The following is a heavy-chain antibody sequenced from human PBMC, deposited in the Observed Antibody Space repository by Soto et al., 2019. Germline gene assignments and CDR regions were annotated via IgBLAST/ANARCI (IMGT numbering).Heavy chain of an antibody. CDR3: AKEGDSNYYYYYGMDV. CDR2: ISYDGSNT. CDR1: GFTFSTYG. J-gene: IGHJ6*02. V-gene: IGHV3-30*18. Sequence: QVHLVESGGGVVQPGRSLRLSCAASGFTFSTYGVHWVRQAPGKGLEWVAAISYDGSNTYYVDSVKGRFTISRVNSKNTLYLQMNSLRAEDTAVYYCAKEGDSNYYYYYGMDVWGQGTTVTVSS. D-gene: IGHD2-21*02.